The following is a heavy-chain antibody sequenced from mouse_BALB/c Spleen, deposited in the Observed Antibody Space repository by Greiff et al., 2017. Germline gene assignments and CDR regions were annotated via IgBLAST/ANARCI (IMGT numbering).Heavy chain of an antibody. CDR2: INPSTGYT. CDR3: ARHELFAY. V-gene: IGHV1-7*01. J-gene: IGHJ3*01. Sequence: VQLQQSGAELAKPGASVKMSCKASGYTFTSYWMHWVKQRPGQGLEWIGYINPSTGYTEYNQKFKDKATLTADKSSSTAYMQLSSLTSEDSAVYYCARHELFAYWGQGTLVTVSA. CDR1: GYTFTSYW.